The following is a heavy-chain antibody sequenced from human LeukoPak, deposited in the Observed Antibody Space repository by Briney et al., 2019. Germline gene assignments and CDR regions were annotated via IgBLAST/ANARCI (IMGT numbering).Heavy chain of an antibody. V-gene: IGHV3-23*01. J-gene: IGHJ4*02. CDR3: ARISYYGGTPHFDY. CDR1: GFTFSSYA. D-gene: IGHD4-23*01. CDR2: ISGSGGST. Sequence: GGSLRLSCAASGFTFSSYAMSWVRQAPGKGLEWVSAISGSGGSTYYADSVKGRFTISRDNAKNSLYLQMNSLRVEDTALFYCARISYYGGTPHFDYWGQGTLVTVSS.